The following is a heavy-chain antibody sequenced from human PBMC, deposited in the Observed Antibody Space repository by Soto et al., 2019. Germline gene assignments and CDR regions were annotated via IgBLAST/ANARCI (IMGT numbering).Heavy chain of an antibody. V-gene: IGHV3-30-3*01. CDR3: ARDRSDFWSGPILGMDV. Sequence: PGGSLRLSCAASGFTFSNCAINWVRQAPGKGLEWVAVISYDGSNKYYTDSVKGRFTISRDNSKNTLYLQMNSLRGEDTAVYYCARDRSDFWSGPILGMDVWGQGTTVTVSS. D-gene: IGHD3-3*01. J-gene: IGHJ6*02. CDR1: GFTFSNCA. CDR2: ISYDGSNK.